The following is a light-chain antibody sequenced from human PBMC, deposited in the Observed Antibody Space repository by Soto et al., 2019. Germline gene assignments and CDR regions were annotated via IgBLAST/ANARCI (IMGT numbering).Light chain of an antibody. CDR2: DAS. CDR1: QSVSGF. V-gene: IGKV3-11*01. Sequence: EIVLTQSPATLSLSPGDRATLSCRASQSVSGFLAWYQQKPGQAPRLLIYDASDRATGIPARFSGSGSGTDFTLTISSLEPEDSAIYYCQQRINWPRTFGQGTKLEIK. CDR3: QQRINWPRT. J-gene: IGKJ2*01.